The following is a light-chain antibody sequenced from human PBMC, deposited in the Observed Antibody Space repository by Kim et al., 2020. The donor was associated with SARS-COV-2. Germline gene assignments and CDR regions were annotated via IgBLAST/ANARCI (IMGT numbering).Light chain of an antibody. CDR3: QQSHAVPLT. Sequence: DIQMTQSPSSVFASVGDTVTITCRASRTILTYVNWYRHKAGEAPRLLIYVASSLQSGVPSRFRGRGSGTEFTLTITGLQPEDFATYYCQQSHAVPLTFGGGTKVDIK. CDR2: VAS. V-gene: IGKV1-39*01. CDR1: RTILTY. J-gene: IGKJ4*01.